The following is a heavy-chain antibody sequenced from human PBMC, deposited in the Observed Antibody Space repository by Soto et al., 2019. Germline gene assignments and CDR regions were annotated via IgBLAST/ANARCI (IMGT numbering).Heavy chain of an antibody. Sequence: SVKVSCKASGGTFSSYTISWVRQAPGQGLEWMGRIIPILGIANYAQKFQGRVTITADKSTSTAYMELSSLRSEDTAVYYCARNRRRTDNNYDFWSGYYQYWGQGTLVTVSS. J-gene: IGHJ4*02. CDR2: IIPILGIA. CDR1: GGTFSSYT. V-gene: IGHV1-69*02. CDR3: ARNRRRTDNNYDFWSGYYQY. D-gene: IGHD3-3*01.